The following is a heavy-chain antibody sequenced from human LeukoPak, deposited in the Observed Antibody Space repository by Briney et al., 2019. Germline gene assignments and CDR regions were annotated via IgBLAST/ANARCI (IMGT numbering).Heavy chain of an antibody. D-gene: IGHD3-22*01. V-gene: IGHV1-69*06. Sequence: ASVKVSCKASGGTFSSYAISWVRQAPGQGLEWMGGIIPMYGTPNYAQKFQGRVTITADKSTSTAYMELSSLRYEDTAVYYGARGHDSSGFPAYRGQGTLVTVSS. J-gene: IGHJ4*01. CDR2: IIPMYGTP. CDR3: ARGHDSSGFPAY. CDR1: GGTFSSYA.